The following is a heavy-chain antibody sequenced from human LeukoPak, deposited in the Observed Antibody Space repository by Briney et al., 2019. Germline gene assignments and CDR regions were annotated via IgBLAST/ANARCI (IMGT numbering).Heavy chain of an antibody. J-gene: IGHJ6*04. CDR1: GYTFTGYY. Sequence: ASVKVSCKASGYTFTGYYMHWVRQAPGQGLEWMGWINPNSGGTSYAQKFQGWVTMTRDTSISTAYMELSRLRSDDTAVYYCARDGRPAALWDGMDVWGKGTTVTVSS. CDR2: INPNSGGT. D-gene: IGHD2-2*01. V-gene: IGHV1-2*04. CDR3: ARDGRPAALWDGMDV.